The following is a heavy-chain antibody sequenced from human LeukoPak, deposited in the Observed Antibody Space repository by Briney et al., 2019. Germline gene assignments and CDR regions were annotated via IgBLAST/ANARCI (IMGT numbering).Heavy chain of an antibody. Sequence: GGSLRLSCAASGFTFSSYAMSWVRQAPGKGLEWVSAISGSGGSTYYADSVKGRFTISRDNSKNTLYLQMNSLRAEDTAVYYCARSLAPLSPVVVPAATSGLYYYYYGMDVWGQGTTVTVSS. J-gene: IGHJ6*02. D-gene: IGHD2-2*01. CDR2: ISGSGGST. CDR3: ARSLAPLSPVVVPAATSGLYYYYYGMDV. CDR1: GFTFSSYA. V-gene: IGHV3-23*01.